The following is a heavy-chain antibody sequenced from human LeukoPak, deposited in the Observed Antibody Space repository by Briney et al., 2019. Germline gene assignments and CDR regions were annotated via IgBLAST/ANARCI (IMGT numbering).Heavy chain of an antibody. J-gene: IGHJ4*02. CDR3: TRAAPMGATKIFDY. D-gene: IGHD1-26*01. CDR2: IKHDEREE. CDR1: GFTFSESW. V-gene: IGHV3-7*03. Sequence: GGSLRLSCVASGFTFSESWMTWVRQAPGKGLEWVASIKHDEREEYYADSVKGRFSMSRDNGKNSLYLQMNSLKTEDTAVYYCTRAAPMGATKIFDYWGQGTLVTVSS.